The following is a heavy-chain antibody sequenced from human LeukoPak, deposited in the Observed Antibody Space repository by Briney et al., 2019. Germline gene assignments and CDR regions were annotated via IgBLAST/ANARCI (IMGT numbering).Heavy chain of an antibody. CDR2: ISNRDSTI. D-gene: IGHD1-26*01. CDR1: GFTFSNYE. V-gene: IGHV3-48*03. Sequence: GGSLRLSCAASGFTFSNYEMNWVRQAPGKGLEWVSYISNRDSTIYYVDSVKGRFTISRDNAKNSLYLQMNSLSAEDTALYYCARSGNYGWYFDLWGRGTLVTVSS. CDR3: ARSGNYGWYFDL. J-gene: IGHJ2*01.